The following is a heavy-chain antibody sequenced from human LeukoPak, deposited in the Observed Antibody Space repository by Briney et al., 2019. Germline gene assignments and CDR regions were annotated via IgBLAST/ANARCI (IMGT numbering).Heavy chain of an antibody. CDR3: ARDRPGGVYGDYDPFDI. J-gene: IGHJ3*02. D-gene: IGHD4-17*01. V-gene: IGHV1-2*02. CDR2: INPNSGGT. Sequence: ASVKVSCKASGYTFTSYAMNWVRQAPGQGLEWMGWINPNSGGTNYAQKFQGRVTMTRDTSISTAYMELSRLRSDDTAVYYCARDRPGGVYGDYDPFDIWGQGTMVTVSS. CDR1: GYTFTSYA.